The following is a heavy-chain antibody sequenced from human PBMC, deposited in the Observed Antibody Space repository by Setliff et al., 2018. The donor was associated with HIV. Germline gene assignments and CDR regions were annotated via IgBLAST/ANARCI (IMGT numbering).Heavy chain of an antibody. J-gene: IGHJ4*02. V-gene: IGHV4-39*01. D-gene: IGHD3-10*01. Sequence: SETLSLTCTVSGGSISSSSYYWGWIRQPSGKGLEWIGSTDYSGSSYYNPSLKSRVTIFLDTSKSQFSLKLSSVTAADTSVYYCARHEGIRGVSDYFDYWGQGTLVTVSS. CDR2: TDYSGSS. CDR3: ARHEGIRGVSDYFDY. CDR1: GGSISSSSYY.